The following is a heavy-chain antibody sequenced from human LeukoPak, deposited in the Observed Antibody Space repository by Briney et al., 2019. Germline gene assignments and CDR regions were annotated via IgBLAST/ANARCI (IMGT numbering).Heavy chain of an antibody. CDR1: GFTFDDYA. CDR2: ISWNSGSI. V-gene: IGHV3-9*03. D-gene: IGHD3-9*01. Sequence: GGSLRLSCAASGFTFDDYAMHWVRQAPGKGLEWVSGISWNSGSIGYADSVKGRFTISRGNAKNSLYLQMNSLRAEDMALYYCAKDNRLYYDILTGYYTDYYYYYMDVWGKGTTVTVSS. J-gene: IGHJ6*03. CDR3: AKDNRLYYDILTGYYTDYYYYYMDV.